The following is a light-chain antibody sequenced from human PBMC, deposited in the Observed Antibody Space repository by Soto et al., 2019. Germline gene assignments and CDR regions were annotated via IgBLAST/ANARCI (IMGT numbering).Light chain of an antibody. Sequence: DIQMTQSPSSLSASVGDRVTITCRASESINRHLNWYQQQPGRAPKLLIYAASSLQNGVPSRFRGGGSGTDFTLIITNLQPEDFATYYCQQSYTALSITFCQGTRLEIK. V-gene: IGKV1-39*01. CDR3: QQSYTALSIT. CDR2: AAS. CDR1: ESINRH. J-gene: IGKJ5*01.